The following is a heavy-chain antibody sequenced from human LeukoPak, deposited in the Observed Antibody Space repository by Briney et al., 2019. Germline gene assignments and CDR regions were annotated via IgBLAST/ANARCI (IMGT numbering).Heavy chain of an antibody. D-gene: IGHD6-13*01. CDR1: GGSISSGGYY. J-gene: IGHJ3*01. CDR2: IYYSGST. Sequence: SETLSLTCTVSGGSISSGGYYWSWIRQHPGKGLEWIGYIYYSGSTYYNPSLKSRVTISVDTSKNQFSLKLSSVTAADTAVYYCAREGDSSSWLGDAFDVWGQGTMVTVSS. V-gene: IGHV4-31*03. CDR3: AREGDSSSWLGDAFDV.